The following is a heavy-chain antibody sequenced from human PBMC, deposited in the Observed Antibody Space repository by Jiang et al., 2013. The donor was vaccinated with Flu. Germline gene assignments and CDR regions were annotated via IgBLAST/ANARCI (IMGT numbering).Heavy chain of an antibody. D-gene: IGHD2-15*01. J-gene: IGHJ3*02. CDR2: YYYGERT. V-gene: IGHV4-39*01. CDR1: GGSIVSSNYH. CDR3: ARHSDSDCRDTICGFHI. Sequence: GLVKPSETLSLTCTVSGGSIVSSNYHWGWIRQPPGKGLEWIATYYYGERTYYNPSLKGRPTVSIDTSKNQFSLELTSVTAADTAVYYCARHSDSDCRDTICGFHIWGQGTMVSVSS.